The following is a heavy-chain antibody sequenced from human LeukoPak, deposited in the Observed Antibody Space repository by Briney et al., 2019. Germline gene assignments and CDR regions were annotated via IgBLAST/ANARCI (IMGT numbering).Heavy chain of an antibody. Sequence: GGSLRLSCAASGFTFSSYAMSWVRQAPGKGLEWVSAISRGGGRTYYADSVKGRFTFSRDNSKNTLSLQMNSLRLEDTAVYYCAKDTYYYDSSYVNYWGQGTLVTVSS. V-gene: IGHV3-23*01. CDR3: AKDTYYYDSSYVNY. CDR1: GFTFSSYA. CDR2: ISRGGGRT. D-gene: IGHD3-22*01. J-gene: IGHJ4*02.